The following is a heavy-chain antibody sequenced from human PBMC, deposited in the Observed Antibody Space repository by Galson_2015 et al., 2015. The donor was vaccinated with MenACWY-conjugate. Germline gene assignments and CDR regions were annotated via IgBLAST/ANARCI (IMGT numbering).Heavy chain of an antibody. D-gene: IGHD6-25*01. CDR3: ARKGKRLDY. CDR2: IKQDGGET. CDR1: GFTFSSYW. V-gene: IGHV3-7*03. Sequence: SLRLSCAASGFTFSSYWMNWVRQAPGKGLEWVANIKQDGGETYYVDSVKGRFTISGDNAKNSLYLQMNSLRAEDTAVYYCARKGKRLDYLGRGTLVTV. J-gene: IGHJ4*02.